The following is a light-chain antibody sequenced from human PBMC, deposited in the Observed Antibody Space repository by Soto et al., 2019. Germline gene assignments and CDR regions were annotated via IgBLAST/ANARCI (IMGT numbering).Light chain of an antibody. Sequence: DFQMTQSRSTLSASVGERVNLTCGASHRISYWVAWYQTKPGKDPKLLISKASTLESGVPSRFSGSRSGTECTLTLRSLQPDEGSTYYCQPWNSYPWPFAHGTKVDLK. CDR3: QPWNSYPWP. J-gene: IGKJ1*01. CDR1: HRISYW. V-gene: IGKV1-5*03. CDR2: KAS.